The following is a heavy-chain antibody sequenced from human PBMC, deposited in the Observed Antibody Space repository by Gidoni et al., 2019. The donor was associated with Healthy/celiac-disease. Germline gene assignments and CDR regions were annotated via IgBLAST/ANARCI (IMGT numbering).Heavy chain of an antibody. CDR2: MSSSSSYI. V-gene: IGHV3-21*01. Sequence: VQRVESGGGLVKPGGSLRLSCAASGFTFSSYSMNWFRQAPGKGQEWVSSMSSSSSYIYYADSVKGRFTISRDNAKNSLYLQMNSLRAEDTAVYYCARDTYYYDSSGYYYLLDYWGQGTLVTVSS. J-gene: IGHJ4*02. CDR1: GFTFSSYS. CDR3: ARDTYYYDSSGYYYLLDY. D-gene: IGHD3-22*01.